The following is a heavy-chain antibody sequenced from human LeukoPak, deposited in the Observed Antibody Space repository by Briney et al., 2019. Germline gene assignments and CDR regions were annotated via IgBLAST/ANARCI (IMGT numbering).Heavy chain of an antibody. CDR1: GFTFSSYS. J-gene: IGHJ4*02. CDR3: TRRSGTYYHGFDY. CDR2: VSSGSNTI. D-gene: IGHD3-10*01. V-gene: IGHV3-48*01. Sequence: GGSLRLSCAASGFTFSSYSMNWVRQAPGKGLEWVSYVSSGSNTIYYAESVKGRFTISRDNAKNSLYLQMNSLRAEDTAVYYCTRRSGTYYHGFDYWGQGTLVTVSS.